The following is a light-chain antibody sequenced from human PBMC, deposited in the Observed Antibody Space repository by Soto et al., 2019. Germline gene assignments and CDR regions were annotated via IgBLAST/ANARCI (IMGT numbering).Light chain of an antibody. J-gene: IGLJ1*01. CDR2: DVT. V-gene: IGLV2-14*01. CDR1: SSDVGGYNS. CDR3: SSFTSSMTNV. Sequence: QSALTQPASVSGSPGQSITISCTGTSSDVGGYNSVSWYQQHPGKAPKLILYDVTDRPSGVSYRFSGSKSGNTASLTISGLQAADEADYFCSSFTSSMTNVFGRGNEVTVL.